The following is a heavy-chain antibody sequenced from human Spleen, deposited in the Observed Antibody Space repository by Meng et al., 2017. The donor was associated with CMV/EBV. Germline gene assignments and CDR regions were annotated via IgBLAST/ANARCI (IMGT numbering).Heavy chain of an antibody. D-gene: IGHD1-7*01. CDR2: ISAYNGNT. V-gene: IGHV1-18*01. J-gene: IGHJ4*02. Sequence: ASVKVSCKASGYTFTTYYMNWVRQAPGQGLEWMGWISAYNGNTNYEQKLQGRVTMTTDTSTSTAYMELRSLRSDDTAVYYCVRVGNWNYGVNYFDYWGQGTLVTVSS. CDR3: VRVGNWNYGVNYFDY. CDR1: GYTFTTYY.